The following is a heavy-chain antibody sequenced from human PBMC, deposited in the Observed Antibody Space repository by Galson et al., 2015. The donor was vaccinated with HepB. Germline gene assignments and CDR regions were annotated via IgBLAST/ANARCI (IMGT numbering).Heavy chain of an antibody. V-gene: IGHV1-69*13. CDR2: IIPIFGTA. CDR1: GGTFTSYS. J-gene: IGHJ6*03. Sequence: SVKVSCKASGGTFTSYSISWVRQAPGQGLEWMGGIIPIFGTANYAQKFQGRVTITADESTSTAYMELSRLRSDDTAVYYCARSPNWNDVYYYYYYMDVWGKGTTVTVSS. CDR3: ARSPNWNDVYYYYYYMDV. D-gene: IGHD1-1*01.